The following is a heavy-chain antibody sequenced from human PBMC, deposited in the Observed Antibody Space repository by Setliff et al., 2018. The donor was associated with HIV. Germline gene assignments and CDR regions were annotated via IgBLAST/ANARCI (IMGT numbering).Heavy chain of an antibody. CDR3: ARHLRQLFSSDFYFYYYYMDV. D-gene: IGHD3-10*01. CDR1: AGSISSRTYF. CDR2: VSYSGST. V-gene: IGHV4-39*01. Sequence: PSETLSLTCTVSAGSISSRTYFWGWIRQPPGKGLEWIGSVSYSGSTHYNPSLKSRVTISADTSKNQFSLKLNSVTAADTAVYYCARHLRQLFSSDFYFYYYYMDVWGKGTTVTAP. J-gene: IGHJ6*03.